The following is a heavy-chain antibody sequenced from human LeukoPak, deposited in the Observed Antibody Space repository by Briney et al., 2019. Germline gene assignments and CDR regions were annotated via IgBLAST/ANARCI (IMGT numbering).Heavy chain of an antibody. Sequence: GSLRLSCAESGFTFSSYNMNWVRQAPGKGLEWVSSITSSNYIYYPDPVTGRCTISRDNAKNSLYLQMTSLRAEDTAVYYCASPFSSNYDPFDYWGQGTLVTVSS. V-gene: IGHV3-21*01. CDR1: GFTFSSYN. J-gene: IGHJ4*02. CDR2: ITSSNYI. CDR3: ASPFSSNYDPFDY. D-gene: IGHD4-11*01.